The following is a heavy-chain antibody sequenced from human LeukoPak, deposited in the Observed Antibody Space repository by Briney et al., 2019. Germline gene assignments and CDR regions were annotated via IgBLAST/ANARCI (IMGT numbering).Heavy chain of an antibody. Sequence: SETLSLTCTVSGGSISSGDYYWSWIRQPPGKGLEWIGYIYYSGSTNYNPSLKSRVTISVDTSKNQFSLKLSSVTAADTAVYYCARDPSGYFNYWGQGTLATVSS. J-gene: IGHJ4*02. V-gene: IGHV4-61*08. CDR2: IYYSGST. CDR1: GGSISSGDYY. D-gene: IGHD3-22*01. CDR3: ARDPSGYFNY.